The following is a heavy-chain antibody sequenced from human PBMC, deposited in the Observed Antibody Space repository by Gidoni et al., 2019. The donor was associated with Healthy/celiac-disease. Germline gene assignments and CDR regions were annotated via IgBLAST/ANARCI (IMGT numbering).Heavy chain of an antibody. Sequence: EVQLVESGGGLVSPGGSLRLSCAASGVTFSSYTLNWVRQAPGKGLVVFLSIVSSSSYISYADSLKVRFTIPRDNAKNSLYLQLNSLRAEDTAVYSCARDRLAAAGLFDYWGQGTLVTVSS. J-gene: IGHJ4*02. V-gene: IGHV3-21*06. CDR1: GVTFSSYT. CDR3: ARDRLAAAGLFDY. D-gene: IGHD6-13*01. CDR2: IVSSSSYI.